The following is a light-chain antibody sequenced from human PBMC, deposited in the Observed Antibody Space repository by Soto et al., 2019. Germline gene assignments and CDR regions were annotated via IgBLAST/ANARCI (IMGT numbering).Light chain of an antibody. V-gene: IGKV3-20*01. Sequence: EIALTQSPGTQSLSPGERATLSCRASQSVTSSYLAWYQQKPGQAPRLLIYGASSRATGIPDRFSGSGSGTDFTLTISGLEPEDVAVYYCQQYGSSPALGGGTKVEIK. CDR1: QSVTSSY. CDR2: GAS. J-gene: IGKJ4*02. CDR3: QQYGSSPA.